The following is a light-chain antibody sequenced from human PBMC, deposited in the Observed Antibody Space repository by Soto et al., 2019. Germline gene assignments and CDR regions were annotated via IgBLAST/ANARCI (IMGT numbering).Light chain of an antibody. CDR2: GAS. V-gene: IGKV3-15*01. CDR3: QQHNSWPPV. CDR1: QSVNSN. J-gene: IGKJ2*01. Sequence: EIVMTQSPATLSVSPGERATLSCRASQSVNSNLAWYQQKPGHSPRLLIYGASTGVTGIPARFSGSGSGTEFTLTISSLQSEDFAIYYCQQHNSWPPVFGQGTKLEIK.